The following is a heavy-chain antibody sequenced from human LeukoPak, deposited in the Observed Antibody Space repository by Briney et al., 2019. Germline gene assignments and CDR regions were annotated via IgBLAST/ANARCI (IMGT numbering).Heavy chain of an antibody. CDR3: ARENIAGRGSYYAGIDY. D-gene: IGHD1-26*01. CDR1: GFTFTNSA. V-gene: IGHV3-23*01. J-gene: IGHJ4*02. Sequence: GGSLRLSCAASGFTFTNSAMSWVRQAPGKGLEWVSAISASGDSTYYADSAKGRFTISRVNAKNSLYLQMNSLRAEDTAVYYCARENIAGRGSYYAGIDYWGQGTLVTVSS. CDR2: ISASGDST.